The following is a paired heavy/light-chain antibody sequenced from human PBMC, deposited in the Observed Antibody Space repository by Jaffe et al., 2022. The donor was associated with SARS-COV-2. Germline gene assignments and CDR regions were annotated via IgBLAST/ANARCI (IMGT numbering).Heavy chain of an antibody. CDR1: GYSFATYA. V-gene: IGHV7-4-1*02. D-gene: IGHD6-13*01. CDR3: ARIGEERYSSSWPQIDY. CDR2: INTNTGNP. Sequence: QVQLVQSGSELKKPGASVKVSCKASGYSFATYAMNWVRQAPGQGLEWMGWINTNTGNPTYAQGFTGRFVFSLDTSVSTAYLQISSLKAEDSGVYYCARIGEERYSSSWPQIDYWGQGTLVTVSS. J-gene: IGHJ4*02.
Light chain of an antibody. CDR3: QQRTNWQFT. CDR2: DAS. V-gene: IGKV3-11*01. J-gene: IGKJ3*01. CDR1: QSVSKY. Sequence: EIVLTQSPATLSLSPGERATLSCRASQSVSKYLAWHQQKPGQAPRLLIYDASNRATGIPARFSGSGSGTDFTLTISSLEPEDFAVYYCQQRTNWQFTFGPGTKVDIK.